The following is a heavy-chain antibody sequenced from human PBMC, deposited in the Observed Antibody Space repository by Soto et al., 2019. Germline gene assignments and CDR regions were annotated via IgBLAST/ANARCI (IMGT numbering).Heavy chain of an antibody. CDR2: ISSSGSTI. CDR1: GFTFSSYE. Sequence: SLRLSCAASGFTFSSYEMNWVRQAPGKGLEWVSYISSSGSTIYYADSVKGRFTISRDNAKNSLYLQMNSLRAEDTAVYYCARDRIAVGLYYYYGMDVWGQGTTVTVSS. D-gene: IGHD6-19*01. J-gene: IGHJ6*02. V-gene: IGHV3-48*03. CDR3: ARDRIAVGLYYYYGMDV.